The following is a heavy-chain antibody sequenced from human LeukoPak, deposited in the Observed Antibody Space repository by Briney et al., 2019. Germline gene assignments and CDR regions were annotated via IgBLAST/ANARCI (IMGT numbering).Heavy chain of an antibody. Sequence: GRSLRLSCAASGFTFSSYRMSWVRQAPGKGLEWVANIKQDGSEKYYVDSVKGRFTISRDNAKNSLYLQMNSLRAEDTAVYYCARDLFSGSWYPGIGWDYYYYYMDVWGKGTTVTVSS. CDR2: IKQDGSEK. CDR3: ARDLFSGSWYPGIGWDYYYYYMDV. D-gene: IGHD6-13*01. V-gene: IGHV3-7*01. CDR1: GFTFSSYR. J-gene: IGHJ6*03.